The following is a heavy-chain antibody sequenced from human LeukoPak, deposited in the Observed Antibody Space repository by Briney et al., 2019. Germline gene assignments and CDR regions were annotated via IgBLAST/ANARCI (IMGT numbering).Heavy chain of an antibody. D-gene: IGHD3-3*01. CDR1: GGSFSGYY. Sequence: SETLSLTCAVYGGSFSGYYWSWIRQPPGKGLEWIGEINHSGSTNYNPSLKSRVTISVDTSKNQFSLNLSSVTAADTAVYYCARGYEFWSGYYGEDYMDVWGKGTTVTVSS. J-gene: IGHJ6*03. CDR3: ARGYEFWSGYYGEDYMDV. CDR2: INHSGST. V-gene: IGHV4-34*01.